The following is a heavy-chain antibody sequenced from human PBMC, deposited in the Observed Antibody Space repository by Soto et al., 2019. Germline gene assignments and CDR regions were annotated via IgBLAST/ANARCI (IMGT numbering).Heavy chain of an antibody. CDR3: ARDQVRSPGAFDI. Sequence: GGSLRLSCAASGFTFSSYAMHWVRQAPGKGLEWVAVIWYDGSNKYYADSVKGRFTISRDNSKNTLYLQMNSLRAEDTAVYYCARDQVRSPGAFDIWGQGTMVTVSS. J-gene: IGHJ3*02. D-gene: IGHD6-13*01. CDR1: GFTFSSYA. V-gene: IGHV3-33*01. CDR2: IWYDGSNK.